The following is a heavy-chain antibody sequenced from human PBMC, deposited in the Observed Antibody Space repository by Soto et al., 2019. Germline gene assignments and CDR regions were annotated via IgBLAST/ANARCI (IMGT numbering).Heavy chain of an antibody. Sequence: QVQLVQSGAEVQKPGASVKVSCKASGYTFTSYDINWVRQATGQGLEWMGWMNPNSGNTGYAQKFQGRVTMTRNTSISTAYMELSSLRSEDTAVYYCARALRDIVVVPAAVRFRVYYFDYWGQGTLVTVSS. CDR2: MNPNSGNT. J-gene: IGHJ4*02. CDR3: ARALRDIVVVPAAVRFRVYYFDY. D-gene: IGHD2-2*01. V-gene: IGHV1-8*01. CDR1: GYTFTSYD.